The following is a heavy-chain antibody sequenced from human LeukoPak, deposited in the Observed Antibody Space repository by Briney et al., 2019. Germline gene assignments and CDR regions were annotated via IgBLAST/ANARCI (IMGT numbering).Heavy chain of an antibody. J-gene: IGHJ4*02. CDR3: AKDQSSGWYGYSDY. D-gene: IGHD6-19*01. Sequence: GGSLRLSCAASGFTFSSYAMSWVRQAPGQGLEWVSAISGSGGNTYYADSVKGRFTISRDNSKNTLYLQRNSLRAEDTAVYYCAKDQSSGWYGYSDYWGQGTLVTVSS. CDR1: GFTFSSYA. CDR2: ISGSGGNT. V-gene: IGHV3-23*01.